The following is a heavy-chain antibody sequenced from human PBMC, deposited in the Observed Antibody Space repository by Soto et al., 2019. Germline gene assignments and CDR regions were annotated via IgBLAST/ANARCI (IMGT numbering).Heavy chain of an antibody. V-gene: IGHV4-59*01. CDR3: ARGGNYYDSSGYPYNWFDP. CDR1: GGSISSYY. CDR2: IYYSGST. Sequence: SETLSLTCTVSGGSISSYYWSWIRQPPGKGLEWIGYIYYSGSTNYNPSLKSRVTISVDTSKNQFSLKLSSVTAADTAVYYCARGGNYYDSSGYPYNWFDPWGQGTLVTVSS. D-gene: IGHD3-22*01. J-gene: IGHJ5*02.